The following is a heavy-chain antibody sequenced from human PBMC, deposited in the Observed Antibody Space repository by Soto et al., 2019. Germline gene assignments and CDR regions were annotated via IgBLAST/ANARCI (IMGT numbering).Heavy chain of an antibody. J-gene: IGHJ4*02. Sequence: EVQLVESGGGLVQPGRSLRLSCAASGFTFDDYAMHWVRQAPGKGLEWVSGISWNSGSIGYADSVKGRFTISRDNAKNALYLQMNSLRAEDTALDYCAKDIAARPYYFDYWGQGTLVTVSS. CDR1: GFTFDDYA. CDR2: ISWNSGSI. D-gene: IGHD6-6*01. CDR3: AKDIAARPYYFDY. V-gene: IGHV3-9*01.